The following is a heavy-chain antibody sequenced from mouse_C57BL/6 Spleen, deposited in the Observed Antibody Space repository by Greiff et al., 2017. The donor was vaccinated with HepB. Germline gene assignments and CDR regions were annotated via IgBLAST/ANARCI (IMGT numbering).Heavy chain of an antibody. D-gene: IGHD1-1*01. CDR2: IDPEDGET. CDR3: APTYYGSSYVGYYFDY. CDR1: GFNIKDYY. V-gene: IGHV14-2*01. Sequence: EVQLQQSGAELVKPGASVKLSCTASGFNIKDYYMHWVKQRTEQGLEWIGRIDPEDGETKYAPKFPGKATITADTSSNTAYLQLSSLTSEDTAVYYCAPTYYGSSYVGYYFDYWGQGTTLTVSS. J-gene: IGHJ2*01.